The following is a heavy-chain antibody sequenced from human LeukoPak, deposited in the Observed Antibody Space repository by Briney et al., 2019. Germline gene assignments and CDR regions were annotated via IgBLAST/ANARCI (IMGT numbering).Heavy chain of an antibody. V-gene: IGHV3-7*04. CDR1: GFTFRDYW. D-gene: IGHD6-13*01. Sequence: GGSLRLSCAASGFTFRDYWMTWVRQAPGKGLEWVANIKQDGSVGYYVDSVKGRFTVSRDNAKSSLYLQMNSLRAEDTAVYYCARGRTGIASFQYDYYYYYMDVWGKGTTVTVSS. CDR2: IKQDGSVG. J-gene: IGHJ6*03. CDR3: ARGRTGIASFQYDYYYYYMDV.